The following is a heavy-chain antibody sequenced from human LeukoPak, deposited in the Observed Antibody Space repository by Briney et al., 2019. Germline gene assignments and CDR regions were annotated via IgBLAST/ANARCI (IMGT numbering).Heavy chain of an antibody. D-gene: IGHD3-9*01. V-gene: IGHV3-74*03. CDR1: GVTFGTYW. Sequence: GGSLRLSCEASGVTFGTYWMHWIRQAPGKGLVWVSRINTDGSSRMYADSVKGRVTISRDNAKNTLYLQMNSLTPEDTAVYYCAREHHDILSRVGFDYWGQGTLVSVPS. CDR2: INTDGSSR. J-gene: IGHJ4*02. CDR3: AREHHDILSRVGFDY.